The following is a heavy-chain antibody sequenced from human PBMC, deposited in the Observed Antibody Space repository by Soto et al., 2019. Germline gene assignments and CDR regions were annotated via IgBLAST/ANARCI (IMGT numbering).Heavy chain of an antibody. D-gene: IGHD3-9*01. Sequence: SETLSLTCTVSGGSISSDSYYWGWVRQSPEKGLEWIASISYSGSTNYNPSLKSRVTISVDKSKNQFSLKLSSVTAADTAVYYCARGGPYFDILTGPKGIDYWGQGTLVTVSS. J-gene: IGHJ4*02. CDR2: ISYSGST. CDR1: GGSISSDSYY. V-gene: IGHV4-39*07. CDR3: ARGGPYFDILTGPKGIDY.